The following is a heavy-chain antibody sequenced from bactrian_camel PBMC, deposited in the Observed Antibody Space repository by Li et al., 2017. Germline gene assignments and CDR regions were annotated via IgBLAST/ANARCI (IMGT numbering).Heavy chain of an antibody. CDR2: TNSDGAT. J-gene: IGHJ4*01. Sequence: HVQLVESGGGSVETGGSLRLSCSASGGHYQSYWMAWFRQAPGKEREGIAATNSDGATIYKDSVKGRFTIFKQNAKNTLYLQMNNLQPEDTAMYYCATDQRWWQLRDDPLERADWTYWGQGTHVTVS. CDR1: GGHYQSYW. D-gene: IGHD7*01. V-gene: IGHV3S53*01. CDR3: ATDQRWWQLRDDPLERADWTY.